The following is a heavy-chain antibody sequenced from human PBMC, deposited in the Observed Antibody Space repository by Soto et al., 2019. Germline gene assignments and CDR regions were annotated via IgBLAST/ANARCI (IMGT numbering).Heavy chain of an antibody. CDR2: MYYTGST. V-gene: IGHV4-39*01. CDR3: ARVGSTADFDH. D-gene: IGHD1-26*01. CDR1: GGSISSGSYY. Sequence: SETLSLTCTVSGGSISSGSYYWGWVRQPPGKGLEWIGSMYYTGSTFYNPSLESRVTISADTSKNQFSLNLRFVTAADTAVYYCARVGSTADFDHWGQGTLVTVSS. J-gene: IGHJ4*02.